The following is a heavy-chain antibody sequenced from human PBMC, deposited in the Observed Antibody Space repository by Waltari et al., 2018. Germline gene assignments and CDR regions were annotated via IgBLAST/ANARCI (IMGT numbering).Heavy chain of an antibody. Sequence: QEQLQESGPGLVKPSGTLSLTCGVSGDSMSGNYWWSWVRQPPGKGLEWIGQVHRSGRTNYNPPLESRVTVSIDTFNSQFSLEVTSATAADTALYFCARDRGRGLYLDSWGRGILVTVSP. CDR1: GDSMSGNYW. D-gene: IGHD2-15*01. V-gene: IGHV4-4*02. J-gene: IGHJ4*02. CDR3: ARDRGRGLYLDS. CDR2: VHRSGRT.